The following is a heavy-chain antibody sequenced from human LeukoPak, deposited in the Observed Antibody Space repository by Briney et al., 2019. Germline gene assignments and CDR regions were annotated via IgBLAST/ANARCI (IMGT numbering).Heavy chain of an antibody. V-gene: IGHV3-53*01. CDR2: MYSGGDT. CDR1: GFTVSDNY. CDR3: ARDAPQVPAAGVLAS. Sequence: GGSLRLSCAAAGFTVSDNYMSWVRQAPGGVLEWVSVMYSGGDTYYAESVKGRFTFSRDISKNTLYLQMNGLRTEDTAMYYCARDAPQVPAAGVLASWGQGTLVTVSS. J-gene: IGHJ5*02. D-gene: IGHD6-13*01.